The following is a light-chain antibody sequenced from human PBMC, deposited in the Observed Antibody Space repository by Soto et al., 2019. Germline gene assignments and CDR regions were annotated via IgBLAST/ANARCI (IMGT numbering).Light chain of an antibody. CDR2: GAS. CDR3: KQYGSSLT. V-gene: IGKV3-20*01. Sequence: FPPPSGTLSFYPGATPALPCMASQSVSSSYLAWYQQKPGPPPRILIYGASSRATGIPDRFSGRGSGTDFTLTTSRLEPEDFAAYYRKQYGSSLTCGGGTKVDIK. J-gene: IGKJ4*01. CDR1: QSVSSSY.